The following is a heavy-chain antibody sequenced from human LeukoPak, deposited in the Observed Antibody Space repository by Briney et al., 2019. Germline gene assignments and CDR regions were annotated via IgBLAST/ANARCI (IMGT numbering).Heavy chain of an antibody. CDR2: ISRSRDTI. D-gene: IGHD3-10*01. Sequence: GGSLRLSCAASGFTFSSYNMNWVRQAPGKGLEWVSYISRSRDTIYYADSVKGRFTISRDDAKSSLFLQMNSLRDDDTAVYYCAKDLTAGNYGSGSYNYWGQGTLVTVSS. J-gene: IGHJ4*02. CDR3: AKDLTAGNYGSGSYNY. V-gene: IGHV3-48*02. CDR1: GFTFSSYN.